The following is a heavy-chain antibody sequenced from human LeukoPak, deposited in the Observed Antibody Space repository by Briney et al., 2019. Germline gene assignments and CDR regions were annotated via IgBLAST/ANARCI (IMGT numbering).Heavy chain of an antibody. D-gene: IGHD2-15*01. CDR2: IIPIFGTA. V-gene: IGHV1-69*13. Sequence: ASVKVSCKASGYTFTSYGISWVRQAPGQGLEWMGGIIPIFGTANYAQKFQGRVRITADESTSTAYMELSSLRSEDTAVYYCARLSGYCSGGSCYSDNWFDPWGQGTLVTVSS. CDR3: ARLSGYCSGGSCYSDNWFDP. J-gene: IGHJ5*02. CDR1: GYTFTSYG.